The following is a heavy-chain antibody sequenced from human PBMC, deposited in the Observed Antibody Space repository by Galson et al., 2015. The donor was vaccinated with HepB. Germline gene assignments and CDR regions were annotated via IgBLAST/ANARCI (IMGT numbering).Heavy chain of an antibody. V-gene: IGHV3-73*01. D-gene: IGHD1-26*01. Sequence: SLRLSCAASGFTFSGSGIHWVRQASGKGLEWVGRIRSKTNNYATAYAASVKGRFTISRDDSKNTAYLQMNSLKTEDTAVYYCTRHYRGGGDYFDYWGQGTLVTVSS. J-gene: IGHJ4*02. CDR2: IRSKTNNYAT. CDR1: GFTFSGSG. CDR3: TRHYRGGGDYFDY.